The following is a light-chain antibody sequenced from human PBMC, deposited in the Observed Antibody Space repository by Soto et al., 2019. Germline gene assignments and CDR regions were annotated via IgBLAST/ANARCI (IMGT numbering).Light chain of an antibody. CDR1: QSVENY. CDR2: DTS. V-gene: IGKV3-11*01. CDR3: QQRAHWPPIT. J-gene: IGKJ5*01. Sequence: ETVLTQSPATLSLSPGERATLSCRASQSVENYLAWYQQRPGQAPRLLIYDTSNRATGIPARFSGSGSGTDFTLTISSLEPEDLAIYYCQQRAHWPPITFGQGTRLEMK.